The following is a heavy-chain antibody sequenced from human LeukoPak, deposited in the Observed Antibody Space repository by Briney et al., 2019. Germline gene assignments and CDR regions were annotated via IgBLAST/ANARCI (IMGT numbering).Heavy chain of an antibody. J-gene: IGHJ4*02. Sequence: GGSLRLSCAASGFTFDDYAMHLVRQAPGKGLEWVSGISWNSGSIGYADSVKGRFTISRDNAKNSLYLQMNSLRAEDTALYYCAKAVGAYFPPLDYWGQGTLVTVSS. D-gene: IGHD1-26*01. CDR1: GFTFDDYA. CDR3: AKAVGAYFPPLDY. CDR2: ISWNSGSI. V-gene: IGHV3-9*01.